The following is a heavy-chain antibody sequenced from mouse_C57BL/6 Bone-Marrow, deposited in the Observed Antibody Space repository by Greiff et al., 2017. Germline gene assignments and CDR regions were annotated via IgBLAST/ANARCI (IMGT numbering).Heavy chain of an antibody. J-gene: IGHJ4*01. V-gene: IGHV1-64*01. CDR1: GYTFTNYW. CDR2: MHPNGGSP. CDR3: ARSYDYGDYTIYY. D-gene: IGHD2-4*01. Sequence: VKLMEPGAELVKPGASVKLSCKASGYTFTNYWMHWVKQRPGQGLEWIGMMHPNGGSPDYNEKFKSEATLSVDKSSRTAYMELRCLTSEDSAVYYCARSYDYGDYTIYYWGQGTAVTVSS.